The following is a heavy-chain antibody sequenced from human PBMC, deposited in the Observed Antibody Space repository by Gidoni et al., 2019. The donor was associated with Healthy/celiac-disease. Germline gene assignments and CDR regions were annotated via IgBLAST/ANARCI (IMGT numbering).Heavy chain of an antibody. CDR1: GFTFSSYS. CDR3: ARDLRY. D-gene: IGHD3-9*01. CDR2: ISSSSSTI. J-gene: IGHJ4*02. V-gene: IGHV3-48*01. Sequence: EVQLVESGGGLLQPGGSLSLSCAASGFTFSSYSMNWVRQAPGKGLEWVSYISSSSSTIYYADSVKGRFTISRDNAKNSLYLQMNSLRAEDTAVYYCARDLRYWGQGTLVTVSS.